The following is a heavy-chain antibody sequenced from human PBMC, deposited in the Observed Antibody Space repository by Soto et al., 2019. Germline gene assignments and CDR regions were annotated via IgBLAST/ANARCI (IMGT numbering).Heavy chain of an antibody. D-gene: IGHD1-26*01. CDR3: GRGALLGSMDV. CDR2: VNPNNGDT. CDR1: GYTFTGYS. V-gene: IGHV1-2*02. Sequence: QAQLVQSGAEVKKSGASVKVSCKASGYTFTGYSIHWVRQAHGQGLEWMGWVNPNNGDTKFAQKFQGRVTMTTDTSIRTAYMDLTRLISDDTAGYYCGRGALLGSMDVWGQGTTITVSS. J-gene: IGHJ6*02.